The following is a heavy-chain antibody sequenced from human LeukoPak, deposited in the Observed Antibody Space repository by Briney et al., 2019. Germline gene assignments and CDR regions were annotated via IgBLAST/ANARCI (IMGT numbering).Heavy chain of an antibody. CDR1: GFTFSSYD. Sequence: GGSLRLSCAASGFTFSSYDMHWVRQATGKGLEWVSAIGTAGDTYYPGSVKGRFTISRENAKNSLYLQMNSLRAEDTAVYYCARPRGVRGVIGYYYYMDVWGKGTTVTVSS. CDR3: ARPRGVRGVIGYYYYMDV. D-gene: IGHD3-10*01. J-gene: IGHJ6*03. CDR2: IGTAGDT. V-gene: IGHV3-13*01.